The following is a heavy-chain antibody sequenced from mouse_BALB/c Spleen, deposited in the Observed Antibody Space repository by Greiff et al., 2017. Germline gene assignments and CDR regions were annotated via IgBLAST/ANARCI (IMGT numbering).Heavy chain of an antibody. CDR2: ISVYYDNT. J-gene: IGHJ2*01. V-gene: IGHV1-67*01. CDR1: GYTFTGYA. Sequence: VQLQQSGPDLVRPGESVKISCKGSGYTFTGYAMHWVKQSHAKSLEWIGVISVYYDNTNYNQKFKGKATMTVDKSTSTALMELAILTSEASAFYYCARGGTTVAPDYWGQGTTLTVSS. D-gene: IGHD1-1*01. CDR3: ARGGTTVAPDY.